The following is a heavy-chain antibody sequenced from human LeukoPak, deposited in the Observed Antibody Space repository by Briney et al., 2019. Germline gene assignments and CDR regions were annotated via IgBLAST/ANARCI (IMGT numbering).Heavy chain of an antibody. CDR2: IYYSGIT. V-gene: IGHV4-59*01. Sequence: SETLSLTXTVSGGSLSSYYWSCIRQPPGEGLEWIGYIYYSGITNYNPSPKSRVTISVDTSKNQFSLKLSSVTAADTAVYYCARVNGPYFDYWGQGTLVTVSS. J-gene: IGHJ4*02. CDR1: GGSLSSYY. CDR3: ARVNGPYFDY.